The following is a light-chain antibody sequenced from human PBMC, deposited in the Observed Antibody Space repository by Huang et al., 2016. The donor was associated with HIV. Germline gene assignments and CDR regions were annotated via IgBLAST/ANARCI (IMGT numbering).Light chain of an antibody. CDR3: QQYGSSPLT. CDR2: DAS. J-gene: IGKJ4*01. V-gene: IGKV3D-20*01. CDR1: QSLSSSY. Sequence: EIMLTQSPATLSLSPGERATLSCGASQSLSSSYLAWYQQKPGLAPRLLIYDASNRATGIPDRFSGSGSGTDFTLTISRLEPEDFAVYYCQQYGSSPLTFGGGTKVEIK.